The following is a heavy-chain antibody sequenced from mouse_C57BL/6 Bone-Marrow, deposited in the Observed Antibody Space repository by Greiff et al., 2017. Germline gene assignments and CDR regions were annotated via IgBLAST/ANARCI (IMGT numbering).Heavy chain of an antibody. CDR1: GYTFTSYW. V-gene: IGHV1-69*01. CDR2: IDPSDSYT. Sequence: QVQLKQSGAELVMPGASVKLSCKASGYTFTSYWMHWVKQRPGQGLEWIGEIDPSDSYTNYNQKFKGKSTLTVDKSSSTAYMQLISLTSEDSAVYYCARLDAYLPFYAMDYWGQGTSVTVSS. CDR3: ARLDAYLPFYAMDY. J-gene: IGHJ4*01. D-gene: IGHD2-1*01.